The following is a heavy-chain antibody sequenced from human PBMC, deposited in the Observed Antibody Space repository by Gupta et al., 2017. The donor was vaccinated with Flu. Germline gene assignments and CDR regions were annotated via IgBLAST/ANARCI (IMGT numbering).Heavy chain of an antibody. D-gene: IGHD3-16*01. CDR3: ARRGAYFFDY. CDR1: GDSLNRGSYF. Sequence: QVQLQESGPRLVKPSQTLSLTCTVPGDSLNRGSYFWSWIRQHPGKGLECIGYVYFSGNTYYNPSLQSRVSISVDTSKNQFSLEVGSVTAADTAVYYCARRGAYFFDYWGQGTLVSVSS. V-gene: IGHV4-31*03. J-gene: IGHJ4*02. CDR2: VYFSGNT.